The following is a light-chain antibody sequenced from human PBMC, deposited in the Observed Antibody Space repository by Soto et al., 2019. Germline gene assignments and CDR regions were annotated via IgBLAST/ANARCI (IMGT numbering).Light chain of an antibody. CDR2: GAS. CDR1: QSVSSF. J-gene: IGKJ1*01. CDR3: QQYSNWPSWT. V-gene: IGKV3-15*01. Sequence: EKVMTQSPATLSMSPGERATLSCRASQSVSSFLAWYQQKPGQAPRLLIYGASTRATGIPARFSGSGSGTEFTLNISSLQSEDFAVYYCQQYSNWPSWTFGQGTKVDIK.